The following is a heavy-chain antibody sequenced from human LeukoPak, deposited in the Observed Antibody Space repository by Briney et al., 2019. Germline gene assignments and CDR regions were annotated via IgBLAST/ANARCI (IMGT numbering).Heavy chain of an antibody. D-gene: IGHD6-13*01. CDR1: GFTFSSYW. V-gene: IGHV3-7*01. J-gene: IGHJ3*02. Sequence: PGGSLRLSCAASGFTFSSYWMSWVRQTPGKGLEWVANIKQDGSEKYYVDSVKGRFTISRDNAKNSLYLQMNSLRAEDTAVYYCASPGAIAAAFDIWGQGTMVTVSS. CDR2: IKQDGSEK. CDR3: ASPGAIAAAFDI.